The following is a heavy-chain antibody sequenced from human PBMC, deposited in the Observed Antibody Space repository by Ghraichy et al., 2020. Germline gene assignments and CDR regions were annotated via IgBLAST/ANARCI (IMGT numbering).Heavy chain of an antibody. V-gene: IGHV3-15*01. J-gene: IGHJ4*02. CDR3: TSLPPSYCSGGSCFPTYYFDY. CDR1: GFTFSNAW. D-gene: IGHD2-15*01. CDR2: IKSKTDGGTT. Sequence: LSLTCAASGFTFSNAWMSWVRQAPGKGLEWVGRIKSKTDGGTTDYAAPVKGRFTISRDDSKNTLYLQMNSLKTEDTAVYYCTSLPPSYCSGGSCFPTYYFDYWGQGTLVTVSS.